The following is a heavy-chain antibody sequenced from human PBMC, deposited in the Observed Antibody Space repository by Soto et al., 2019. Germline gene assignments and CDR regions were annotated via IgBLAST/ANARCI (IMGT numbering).Heavy chain of an antibody. D-gene: IGHD3-22*01. CDR2: IRSKASDGTT. V-gene: IGHV3-49*03. Sequence: GGSLRLSCTASGVTFGDYAMSWFRQAPGKGLEWVSFIRSKASDGTTEYAASVKGRFTISRDNAKNTLYLQMNSLRAEDTAVHYCARVVSGYCLYYFHYWGQGTLVTVSS. CDR1: GVTFGDYA. CDR3: ARVVSGYCLYYFHY. J-gene: IGHJ4*02.